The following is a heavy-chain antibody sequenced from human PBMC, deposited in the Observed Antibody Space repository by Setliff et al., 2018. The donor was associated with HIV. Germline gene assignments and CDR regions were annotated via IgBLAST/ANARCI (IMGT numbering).Heavy chain of an antibody. V-gene: IGHV1-58*01. CDR3: VADPSISMVRGLILGSTFDI. Sequence: SVKVSCKASGFTFTDSAVQWVRQTRGQRLEWTGWIVVGRGNTNYAQQFQGRVTITRDMSTSTAYMELSSLRSEDTAVYYCVADPSISMVRGLILGSTFDIWGQGTMVTVSS. CDR1: GFTFTDSA. CDR2: IVVGRGNT. J-gene: IGHJ3*02. D-gene: IGHD3-10*01.